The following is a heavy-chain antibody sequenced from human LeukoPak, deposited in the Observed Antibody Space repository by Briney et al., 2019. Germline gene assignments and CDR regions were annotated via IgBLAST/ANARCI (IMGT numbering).Heavy chain of an antibody. CDR2: INHSGST. CDR3: ARMRAAAGPRTNYYYYMDV. J-gene: IGHJ6*03. V-gene: IGHV4-34*01. D-gene: IGHD6-13*01. CDR1: GGSFSGYY. Sequence: PSETLSLTCAVYGGSFSGYYWSWIRQPPGKGLEWIGEINHSGSTKYNPSLKSRVTISVDTSKNQFSLKLSSVTAADTAVYYCARMRAAAGPRTNYYYYMDVWGKGTTVTVSS.